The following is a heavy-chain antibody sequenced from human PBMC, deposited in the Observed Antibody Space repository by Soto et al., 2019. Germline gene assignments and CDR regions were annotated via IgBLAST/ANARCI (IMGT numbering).Heavy chain of an antibody. D-gene: IGHD3-22*01. Sequence: GGSLRLSCAASGFTFDDYAMHWVRQAPGKGLEWVSGISWNSGSIGYADSVKGRFTISRDNAKNSLYLQMNSLRAEDTALYYCAKAPWPNYYDSSGYYPNPNYFDYWGQGTLVTVSS. CDR3: AKAPWPNYYDSSGYYPNPNYFDY. J-gene: IGHJ4*02. CDR1: GFTFDDYA. CDR2: ISWNSGSI. V-gene: IGHV3-9*01.